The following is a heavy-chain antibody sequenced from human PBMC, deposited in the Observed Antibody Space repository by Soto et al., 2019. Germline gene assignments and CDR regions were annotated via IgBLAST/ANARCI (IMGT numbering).Heavy chain of an antibody. D-gene: IGHD1-26*01. CDR2: IYYSGST. J-gene: IGHJ4*02. CDR1: GGSISSYY. V-gene: IGHV4-59*01. Sequence: SETLSLTCTVSGGSISSYYWSWIRQPPGKGLEWIGYIYYSGSTNYNPSLKSRVTISVDTSKNQFSLKLSSVTAADTAVYYCARVPRRSYYFDYWGQGTLVTVSS. CDR3: ARVPRRSYYFDY.